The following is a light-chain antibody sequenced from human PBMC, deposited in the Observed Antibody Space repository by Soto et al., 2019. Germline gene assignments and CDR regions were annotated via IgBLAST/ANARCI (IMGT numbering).Light chain of an antibody. J-gene: IGKJ1*01. CDR2: DAS. Sequence: ETVLTQSPGTLSLSPGERATLSCRASQSVNGNYLAWYQQKPGQAPRLLIYDASNRATGVPARFSGSGSGTDFTLTISSLEPEDFASYYCLQDYGDSWTFGQGTKVDIK. CDR1: QSVNGNY. CDR3: LQDYGDSWT. V-gene: IGKV3-11*01.